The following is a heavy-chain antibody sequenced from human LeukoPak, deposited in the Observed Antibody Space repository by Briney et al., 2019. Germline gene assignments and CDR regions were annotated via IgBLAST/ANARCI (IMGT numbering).Heavy chain of an antibody. Sequence: GASVKVSCKASGYTFTGYHIHWVRQAPGQGPEWMAWINPNSGGTNYAQKFQGRVTMTRDTSISTAYMELSRLRSDDTAVYYCARVGWFGELSPFDYWGQGTLVTVSS. V-gene: IGHV1-2*02. CDR3: ARVGWFGELSPFDY. D-gene: IGHD3-10*01. CDR2: INPNSGGT. J-gene: IGHJ4*02. CDR1: GYTFTGYH.